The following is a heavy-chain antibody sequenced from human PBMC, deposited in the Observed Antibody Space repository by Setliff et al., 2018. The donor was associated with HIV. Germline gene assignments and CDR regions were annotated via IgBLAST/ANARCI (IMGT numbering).Heavy chain of an antibody. CDR1: GGSFSGYY. V-gene: IGHV4-59*08. D-gene: IGHD3-22*01. CDR3: ARRPSPYYYYDSSGYSGGNVDY. CDR2: IYYSGST. Sequence: SETLSLTCAVYGGSFSGYYWSWIRQPPGKGLGWIGYIYYSGSTNYNPSLKSRVTISVDTSKNQFSLKLSSVTAADTAVYYCARRPSPYYYYDSSGYSGGNVDYWGRGTLVTVSS. J-gene: IGHJ4*02.